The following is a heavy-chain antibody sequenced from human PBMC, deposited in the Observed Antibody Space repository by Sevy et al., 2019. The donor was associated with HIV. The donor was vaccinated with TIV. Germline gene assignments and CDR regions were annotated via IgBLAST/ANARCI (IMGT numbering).Heavy chain of an antibody. D-gene: IGHD1-26*01. CDR3: ARANAYLASDAFDI. Sequence: TLSLTCTVSGDSISSLNYYWSWIRQHPGKGLEWIGYISYSERTYYNPSLKSRVTISVDTSKNQFSLKLSSVTAADTAVFYCARANAYLASDAFDIWGQGTLVTVSS. V-gene: IGHV4-31*03. CDR1: GDSISSLNYY. J-gene: IGHJ3*02. CDR2: ISYSERT.